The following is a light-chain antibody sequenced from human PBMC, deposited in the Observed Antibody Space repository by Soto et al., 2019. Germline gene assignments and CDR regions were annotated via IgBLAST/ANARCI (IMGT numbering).Light chain of an antibody. Sequence: DIVMTQSPDSLAVSLGERATINCKSSQSVLSSSNNMNYLTWFQQMPGQPPRLLIYWASTRESGVPDRFSGSGSGTDFTLTISSLQAEDVAVYYCQQYDSAPYTFGQGTKLEIK. CDR2: WAS. V-gene: IGKV4-1*01. CDR3: QQYDSAPYT. J-gene: IGKJ2*01. CDR1: QSVLSSSNNMNY.